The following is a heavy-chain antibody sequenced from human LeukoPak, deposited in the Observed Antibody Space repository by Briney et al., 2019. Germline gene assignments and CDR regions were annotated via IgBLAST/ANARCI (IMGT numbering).Heavy chain of an antibody. CDR1: GYTFTSYD. CDR2: MNPNSGNT. V-gene: IGHV1-8*01. D-gene: IGHD3-22*01. Sequence: ASVKVSCKASGYTFTSYDIDWVRQATGQGLEWMGWMNPNSGNTGYAQKFQGRVTVTRNNSISTAYMELSSLRSEDTAVYYCARVNPIYYDSSGYSDHWGQGTLVTVSS. CDR3: ARVNPIYYDSSGYSDH. J-gene: IGHJ4*02.